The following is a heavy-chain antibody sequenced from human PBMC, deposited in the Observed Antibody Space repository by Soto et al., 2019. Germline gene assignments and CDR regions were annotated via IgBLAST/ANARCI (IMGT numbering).Heavy chain of an antibody. V-gene: IGHV4-39*01. CDR3: ARRGYDFWSGYYGAFDI. Sequence: SETLSLTCTVSGGSISSSSYYWGWIRQPPGKGLEWIGSIYYSGSTYYNPSLKSRVTISVDTSKNQFSLKLSSVTAADTAVYYCARRGYDFWSGYYGAFDIWGQGTMVTV. CDR1: GGSISSSSYY. CDR2: IYYSGST. D-gene: IGHD3-3*01. J-gene: IGHJ3*02.